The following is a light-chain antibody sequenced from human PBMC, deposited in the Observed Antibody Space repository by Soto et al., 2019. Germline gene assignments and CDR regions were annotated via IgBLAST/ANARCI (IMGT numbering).Light chain of an antibody. Sequence: PSLLPASVPDSVSITYRASQGINTFLAWYQQHPGKAPKRLIYKASILEGGVPSRFSGSGSGTEFTLTISNLQPDDFATYYCQQYNTNSWTFGQGTKVDIK. CDR2: KAS. V-gene: IGKV1-5*03. CDR1: QGINTF. J-gene: IGKJ1*01. CDR3: QQYNTNSWT.